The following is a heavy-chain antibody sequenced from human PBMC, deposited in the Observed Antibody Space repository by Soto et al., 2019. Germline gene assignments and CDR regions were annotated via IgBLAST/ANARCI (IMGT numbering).Heavy chain of an antibody. V-gene: IGHV3-7*01. D-gene: IGHD3-10*01. Sequence: GESLKISCAASGFTFSSYWMSWVRQAPGKGLEWVANIKQDGSEKYYVDSVKGRFTISRDNAKNSLYLQMNSLRAEDTAVYYCARVIGEWLSAFDIWGQGTMVTVSS. CDR2: IKQDGSEK. CDR3: ARVIGEWLSAFDI. J-gene: IGHJ3*02. CDR1: GFTFSSYW.